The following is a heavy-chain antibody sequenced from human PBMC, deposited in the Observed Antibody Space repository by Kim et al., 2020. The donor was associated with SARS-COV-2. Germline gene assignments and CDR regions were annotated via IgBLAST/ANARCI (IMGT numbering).Heavy chain of an antibody. Sequence: GGSLRLSCAASGFTFDDYGMSWVRQAPGKGLEWVSGINWNGGSTGYADSVKGRFTISRDNAKNSLYLQMNSLRAEDTALYYCAREPPEWEPNVYFDLWGRGTLVTVSS. CDR1: GFTFDDYG. CDR2: INWNGGST. D-gene: IGHD1-26*01. CDR3: AREPPEWEPNVYFDL. V-gene: IGHV3-20*04. J-gene: IGHJ2*01.